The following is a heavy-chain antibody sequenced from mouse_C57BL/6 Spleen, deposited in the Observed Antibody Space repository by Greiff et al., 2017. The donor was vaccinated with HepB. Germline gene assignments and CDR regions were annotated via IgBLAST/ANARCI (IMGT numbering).Heavy chain of an antibody. Sequence: EVQLVESGGGLVKPGGSLKLSCAASGFTFSDYGMHWVRQAPEKGLEWVAYISSGSSTIYYADTVKGRFTISRDNAKNTLFLQMTSLRSEDTAMYYCARPRITTVVDPYAMDYWGQGTSVTVSS. CDR1: GFTFSDYG. J-gene: IGHJ4*01. CDR2: ISSGSSTI. V-gene: IGHV5-17*01. CDR3: ARPRITTVVDPYAMDY. D-gene: IGHD1-1*01.